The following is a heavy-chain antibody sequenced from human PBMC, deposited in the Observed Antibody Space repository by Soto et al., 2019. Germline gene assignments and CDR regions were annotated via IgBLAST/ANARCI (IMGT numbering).Heavy chain of an antibody. Sequence: NPGGSLRLSCGASGFTFSDDYMSWIHQAPGKGLEWVSYISSSGGTIYYADSVKGRFTISRDNAKNSLFLQMNSLRADDTAVYYCARASSPRDPWLDYWGQGTLVTVSS. V-gene: IGHV3-11*01. D-gene: IGHD5-18*01. CDR2: ISSSGGTI. J-gene: IGHJ4*02. CDR1: GFTFSDDY. CDR3: ARASSPRDPWLDY.